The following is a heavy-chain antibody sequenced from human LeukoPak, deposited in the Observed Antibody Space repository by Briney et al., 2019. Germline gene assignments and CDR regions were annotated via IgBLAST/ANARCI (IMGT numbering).Heavy chain of an antibody. CDR2: IRYDGSNK. CDR1: GFTFSSYG. D-gene: IGHD3-22*01. CDR3: AKSKNSGYARPYYFDY. J-gene: IGHJ4*02. Sequence: PGGSLRLSCAASGFTFSSYGMHWVRQAPGKGLEWVAFIRYDGSNKYYADSVKGRFTISRDNSKNTLYLQMNSLRAEDTAVYYCAKSKNSGYARPYYFDYWGQGTLVTVSS. V-gene: IGHV3-30*02.